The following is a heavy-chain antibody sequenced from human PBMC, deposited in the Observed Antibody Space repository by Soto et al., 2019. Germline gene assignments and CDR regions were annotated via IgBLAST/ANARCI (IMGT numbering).Heavy chain of an antibody. CDR1: GFTFSSYA. D-gene: IGHD2-15*01. CDR3: ARASGGSCFDY. V-gene: IGHV3-30-3*01. Sequence: VGSLRLSCAASGFTFSSYAMHWVRQAPCKGLEWVAVISYDGSNKYYADSVKGRFTISRDNSKNTLYLQMNSLRAEDTAVYYCARASGGSCFDYWGQGPLVPV. CDR2: ISYDGSNK. J-gene: IGHJ4*02.